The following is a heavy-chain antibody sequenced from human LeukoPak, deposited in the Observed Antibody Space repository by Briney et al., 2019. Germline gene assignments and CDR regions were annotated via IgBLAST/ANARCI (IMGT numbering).Heavy chain of an antibody. CDR3: ARRVDEAFDI. CDR1: GGSISSSSYY. J-gene: IGHJ3*02. V-gene: IGHV4-39*01. Sequence: SETLSLTCTVSGGSISSSSYYWGWIRQPPGKGLEWIGSIYYSGSTYYNPSLKSRVTISVDTSKNQFSLKLSSVTAADTAVYYCARRVDEAFDIWGQGTMVTVSS. CDR2: IYYSGST. D-gene: IGHD2-15*01.